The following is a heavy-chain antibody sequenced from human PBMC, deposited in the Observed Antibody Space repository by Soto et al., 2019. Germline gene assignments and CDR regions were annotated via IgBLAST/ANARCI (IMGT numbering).Heavy chain of an antibody. CDR2: INPNSGGT. CDR1: GYTFTGYY. D-gene: IGHD6-19*01. J-gene: IGHJ4*02. Sequence: ASVKVSCKASGYTFTGYYIHWVRQAPGQGLEWMGWINPNSGGTNYAQKFQGWVTMTRDTSIGTAYMELSRLRSDDTAVYYCTSGGTSPSSGYGYWGQGTLVTVSS. CDR3: TSGGTSPSSGYGY. V-gene: IGHV1-2*04.